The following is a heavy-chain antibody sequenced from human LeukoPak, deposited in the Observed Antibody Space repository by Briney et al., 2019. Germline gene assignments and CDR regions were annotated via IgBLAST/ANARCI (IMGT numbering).Heavy chain of an antibody. CDR1: GFTFSSYA. J-gene: IGHJ5*02. CDR3: AHSGWYVPWFDP. CDR2: ISGSGGST. V-gene: IGHV3-23*01. D-gene: IGHD6-19*01. Sequence: GGSLRLSCAASGFTFSSYAMSWVRQAPGKGLEWVSAISGSGGSTYYADSVKGRFTISRDNSKNTLYLQMNSLRAEDTAVYYCAHSGWYVPWFDPWGQGTLVTVSS.